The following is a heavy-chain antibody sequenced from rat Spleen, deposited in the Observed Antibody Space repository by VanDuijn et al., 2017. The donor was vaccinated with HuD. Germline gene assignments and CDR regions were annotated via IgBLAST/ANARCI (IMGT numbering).Heavy chain of an antibody. J-gene: IGHJ3*01. CDR2: ISKTGGGSI. V-gene: IGHV5-31*01. CDR3: TTVVQGHGFAY. D-gene: IGHD1-1*01. CDR1: GFTCNNYW. Sequence: EVQLVESGGGLVQPGRSLKLSCVASGFTCNNYWMSWIRQAPGTGLEWVASISKTGGGSIYYPDAVKGRFTISRDNAQNTLYLQMNSLRSEDTATYYCTTVVQGHGFAYWGQGTLVTVSS.